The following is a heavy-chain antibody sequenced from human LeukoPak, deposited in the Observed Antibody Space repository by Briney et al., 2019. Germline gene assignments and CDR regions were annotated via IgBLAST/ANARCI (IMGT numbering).Heavy chain of an antibody. J-gene: IGHJ4*02. CDR3: VRDNYGEEFDY. CDR2: INNKGDYI. Sequence: SGGPLRLSCAASGFTFRSYSMNWVRQAPGKGLEWVSSINNKGDYINYADSLKGRFTNSRDNAKNSLFLQMSSLGVEDTAVYYCVRDNYGEEFDYWGQGTLVTVSS. CDR1: GFTFRSYS. V-gene: IGHV3-21*01. D-gene: IGHD3-10*01.